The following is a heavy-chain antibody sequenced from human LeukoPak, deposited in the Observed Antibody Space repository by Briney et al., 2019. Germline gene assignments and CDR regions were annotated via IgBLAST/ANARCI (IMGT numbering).Heavy chain of an antibody. V-gene: IGHV4-59*01. J-gene: IGHJ5*02. CDR2: IYYSGST. Sequence: SETLSLTCTVSGGSISSYYWSWIRQPPGKGLEWIGYIYYSGSTNYNPSLKSRVTISVGTSKNQFSLKLSSVTAADTAVYYCAREWTMVRGVIGYNWFDPWGQGTLVTVSS. CDR1: GGSISSYY. CDR3: AREWTMVRGVIGYNWFDP. D-gene: IGHD3-10*01.